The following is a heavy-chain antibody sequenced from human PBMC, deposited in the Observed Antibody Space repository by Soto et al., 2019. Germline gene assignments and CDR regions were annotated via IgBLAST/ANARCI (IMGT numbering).Heavy chain of an antibody. CDR3: AKDGSAITYYYYMDV. J-gene: IGHJ6*03. Sequence: DVQLLESGGGLVQPGGSLRLSCAASGFSFSSHAVSWVRQAPGKGPEWVSTIGSGGTNTWYADSVKGRFTISRDDSKNTVYLQIHSLRAEDTAVYYCAKDGSAITYYYYMDVWGKGTTVTVSS. D-gene: IGHD1-20*01. CDR1: GFSFSSHA. CDR2: IGSGGTNT. V-gene: IGHV3-23*01.